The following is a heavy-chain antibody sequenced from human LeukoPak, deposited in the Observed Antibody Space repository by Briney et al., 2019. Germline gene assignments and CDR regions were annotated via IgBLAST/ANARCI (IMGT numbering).Heavy chain of an antibody. CDR3: ARLAVTDSSGYYYYYYYGVDV. CDR2: IYSGGST. D-gene: IGHD3-22*01. V-gene: IGHV3-53*01. CDR1: GFTFSSYA. Sequence: GGSLRLSCAASGFTFSSYAMSWVRQAPGKGLEWVSVIYSGGSTFYADSVKGRFTISRDNSKDTLYLQMNSLRAEDTAVYYCARLAVTDSSGYYYYYYYGVDVWGQGTTVTVSS. J-gene: IGHJ6*02.